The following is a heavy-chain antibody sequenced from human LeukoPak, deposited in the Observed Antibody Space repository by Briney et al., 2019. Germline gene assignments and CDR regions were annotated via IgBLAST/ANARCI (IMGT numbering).Heavy chain of an antibody. CDR2: IYHSGST. CDR1: GGSISSGGYS. V-gene: IGHV4-30-2*01. D-gene: IGHD6-19*01. Sequence: SETLSLTCTVSGGSISSGGYSWSWIRQPPGKGLEWIGYIYHSGSTYYNPSLKSRVTISVDTSKNQFSLKLSSVTAADTAVYYCARRYSSGFLPGFDPWGQGTLVTVSS. CDR3: ARRYSSGFLPGFDP. J-gene: IGHJ5*02.